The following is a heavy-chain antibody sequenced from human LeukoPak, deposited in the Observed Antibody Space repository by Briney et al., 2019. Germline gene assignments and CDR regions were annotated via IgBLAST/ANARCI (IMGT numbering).Heavy chain of an antibody. Sequence: GGSLRLSCAVSGFTFNKYAMNWVRQAPGKGLEWVSYISSSGCTIYYADSVKGRFTISRDNAKNSLYLQMNSLRAEDTAVYYCARDRGLELLNYWGQGTLVTVSS. J-gene: IGHJ4*02. V-gene: IGHV3-48*03. CDR1: GFTFNKYA. CDR2: ISSSGCTI. CDR3: ARDRGLELLNY. D-gene: IGHD1-7*01.